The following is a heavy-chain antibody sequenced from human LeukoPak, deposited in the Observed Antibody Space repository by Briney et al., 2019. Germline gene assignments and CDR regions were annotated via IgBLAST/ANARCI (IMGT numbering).Heavy chain of an antibody. CDR1: GFTFSSYS. V-gene: IGHV3-30*03. J-gene: IGHJ5*02. CDR2: ISYDGSNK. Sequence: PGGSLRLSCAASGFTFSSYSMNWVRQAPGKGLEWVAVISYDGSNKYYADSVKGRFTISRDNSKNTLYLQMNSLRAEDTAVYYCARVGGTAMVSWFDPWGQGTLVTVSS. CDR3: ARVGGTAMVSWFDP. D-gene: IGHD5-18*01.